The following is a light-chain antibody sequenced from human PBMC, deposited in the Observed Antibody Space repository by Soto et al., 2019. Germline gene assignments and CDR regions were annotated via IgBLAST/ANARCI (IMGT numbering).Light chain of an antibody. Sequence: EIVLTQSPGTLSLSPGERATLSCRASQSVSSSYLAWYQQKPGQAPRLLIYGASSRATGIPDRFSGSGSGTDFTLTISRLEPEDFAEYYCQQYGSSPWTFGQGTQVEIK. J-gene: IGKJ1*01. V-gene: IGKV3-20*01. CDR2: GAS. CDR1: QSVSSSY. CDR3: QQYGSSPWT.